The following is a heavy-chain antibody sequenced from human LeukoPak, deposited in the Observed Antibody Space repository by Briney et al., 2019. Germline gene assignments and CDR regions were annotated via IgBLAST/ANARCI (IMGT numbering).Heavy chain of an antibody. V-gene: IGHV3-74*01. J-gene: IGHJ4*02. CDR2: INSDGSST. D-gene: IGHD1-26*01. Sequence: GGSLRLSCAASGFTFSSYWMHWVRQAPGKGLVWVSRINSDGSSTSYADSVKGRFTISRDNAKNTLYLQMNSLGAEDTAVYYCARAYSGSYYDYWGQGTLVTVSS. CDR1: GFTFSSYW. CDR3: ARAYSGSYYDY.